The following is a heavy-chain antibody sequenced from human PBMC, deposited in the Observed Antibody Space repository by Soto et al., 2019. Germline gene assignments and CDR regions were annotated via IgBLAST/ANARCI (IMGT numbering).Heavy chain of an antibody. V-gene: IGHV4-34*09. CDR3: ARDLSSSHWFDP. CDR2: INHSGST. CDR1: GGSFSGYY. J-gene: IGHJ5*02. D-gene: IGHD6-6*01. Sequence: SETLSLTCAVYGGSFSGYYWSWIRQPPGKGLEWIGEINHSGSTNYNPSLKSRVTISVDTSKNQFSLKLSSVTAADTAVYYCARDLSSSHWFDPWGQGTLVTVSS.